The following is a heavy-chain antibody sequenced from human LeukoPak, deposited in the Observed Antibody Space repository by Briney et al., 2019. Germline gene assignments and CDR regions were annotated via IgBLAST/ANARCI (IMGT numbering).Heavy chain of an antibody. CDR3: ARHFYYYYYGMDV. CDR2: IYYSGST. J-gene: IGHJ6*02. CDR1: GGSISSSRYY. V-gene: IGHV4-39*01. Sequence: SETLSLTCTVSGGSISSSRYYWGWPRQPPGKGLEWIVNIYYSGSTYYNPSLKSRLTISVDTSKNQFSLKLSSVTDADTAVYYCARHFYYYYYGMDVWGQGTTVTVSS.